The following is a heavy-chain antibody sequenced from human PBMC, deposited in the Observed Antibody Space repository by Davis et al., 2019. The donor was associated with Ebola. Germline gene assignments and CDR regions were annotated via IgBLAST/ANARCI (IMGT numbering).Heavy chain of an antibody. Sequence: PGGSLRLSCAASKFTFSFHGMYWFRQSPGKGLEWLSYIGADNEGINYADSVKGRFTVSRDNGKDSLYLDMNSLRDDDTAVYYCARRIIGDSRGGVDVWGQGTTVSVSS. CDR3: ARRIIGDSRGGVDV. CDR2: IGADNEGI. J-gene: IGHJ6*02. V-gene: IGHV3-48*02. D-gene: IGHD4-17*01. CDR1: KFTFSFHG.